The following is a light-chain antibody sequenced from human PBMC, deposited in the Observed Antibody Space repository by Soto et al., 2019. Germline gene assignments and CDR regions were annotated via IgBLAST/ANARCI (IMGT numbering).Light chain of an antibody. CDR2: QVS. CDR1: QSLVYSDGNTY. Sequence: VLTQTPLSSPVTLGQPASISCRSSQSLVYSDGNTYLSWLQQRPGQPQRLLIYQVSNRFSGVPDRFSGSGAGTDFKLKISRVEAEDVGVYSCIQFSHFPRTFGQGTKVEIK. V-gene: IGKV2-24*01. CDR3: IQFSHFPRT. J-gene: IGKJ1*01.